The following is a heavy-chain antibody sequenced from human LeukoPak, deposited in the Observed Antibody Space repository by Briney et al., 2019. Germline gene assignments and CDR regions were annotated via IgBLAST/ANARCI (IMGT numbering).Heavy chain of an antibody. J-gene: IGHJ5*02. CDR2: SKYDGSTA. CDR3: AKSDWFDP. CDR1: GFTLKNYW. V-gene: IGHV3-74*03. Sequence: PGGSLRLSCETSGFTLKNYWMSWLRRAPGKGLEWVSRSKYDGSTAMYAESVKGRFTTSRDNARGTLYLQMNSLRVDDTAVYYCAKSDWFDPCGRGILVTVSS.